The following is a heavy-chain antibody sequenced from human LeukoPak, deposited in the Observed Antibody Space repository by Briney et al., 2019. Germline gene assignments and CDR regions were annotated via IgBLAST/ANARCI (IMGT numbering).Heavy chain of an antibody. Sequence: PGGSLRLSCVASGFPFSSYWMTWVRQAPGRGLDWISYISSSSDTIVYADSVKGRFTSSRDNAKNSLYLQMNSLRVEDTAVYYCASPLGDSVFYWGQGTLVTVSS. V-gene: IGHV3-48*04. CDR2: ISSSSDTI. CDR1: GFPFSSYW. D-gene: IGHD4-17*01. CDR3: ASPLGDSVFY. J-gene: IGHJ4*02.